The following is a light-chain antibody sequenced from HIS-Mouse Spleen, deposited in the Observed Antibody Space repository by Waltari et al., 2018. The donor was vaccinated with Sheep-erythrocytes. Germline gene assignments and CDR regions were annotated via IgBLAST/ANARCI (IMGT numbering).Light chain of an antibody. Sequence: QSALTQPASVSGSPGQSITIPCTGTSSGVGSYNLVSWYQQHPGKAPKLMIYEGSKRPSGVSNRFSGSKSGNTASLTISGLQAEVEADYYCCSYAGSSTWVFGGGTKLTVL. V-gene: IGLV2-23*01. J-gene: IGLJ3*02. CDR3: CSYAGSSTWV. CDR1: SSGVGSYNL. CDR2: EGS.